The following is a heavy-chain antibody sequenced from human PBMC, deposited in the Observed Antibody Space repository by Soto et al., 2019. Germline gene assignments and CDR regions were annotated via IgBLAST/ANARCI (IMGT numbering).Heavy chain of an antibody. Sequence: QVQLQESGPGLVKASQTLSLTCTLSGASVSSAEHYWSWIRQPPGKGLEWIGYTYYSGGSYYNVSLQRRVSISVDTSQNQFSLILTSVTAADTAVYYCARLSGYDPAGAADKWGPGILVSVSS. CDR1: GASVSSAEHY. CDR3: ARLSGYDPAGAADK. D-gene: IGHD5-12*01. J-gene: IGHJ4*02. CDR2: TYYSGGS. V-gene: IGHV4-30-4*01.